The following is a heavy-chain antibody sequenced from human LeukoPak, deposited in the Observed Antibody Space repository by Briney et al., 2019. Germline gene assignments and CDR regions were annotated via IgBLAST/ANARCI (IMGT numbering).Heavy chain of an antibody. Sequence: GRSLGLSCAASGFTLSSYGMHWVRQAPGKGLEWAAVISYDGSNKYYADSVKGRFTISRDNSKNTLYLQMNSLRAEDTAVNYCAKSERDYWGQGTLVTVSS. V-gene: IGHV3-30*18. CDR1: GFTLSSYG. J-gene: IGHJ4*02. CDR3: AKSERDY. D-gene: IGHD6-25*01. CDR2: ISYDGSNK.